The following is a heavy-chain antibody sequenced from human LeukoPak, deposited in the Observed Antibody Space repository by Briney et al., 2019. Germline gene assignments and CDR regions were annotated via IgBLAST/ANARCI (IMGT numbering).Heavy chain of an antibody. CDR2: IKSKGAGGTT. CDR3: TSDLPGGFSDYFDY. V-gene: IGHV3-15*01. J-gene: IGHJ4*02. CDR1: GLPFTDAW. Sequence: GGSLRLSCVVSGLPFTDAWMSWVRQAPGKGLQWVGRIKSKGAGGTTDYPAPVRGRFTISRDDSKNTLYLQMNNLKTEDTALYYCTSDLPGGFSDYFDYWGQGTLVTVSS. D-gene: IGHD2-8*02.